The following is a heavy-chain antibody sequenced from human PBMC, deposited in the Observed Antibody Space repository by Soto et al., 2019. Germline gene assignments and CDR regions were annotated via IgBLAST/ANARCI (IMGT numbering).Heavy chain of an antibody. V-gene: IGHV4-31*03. D-gene: IGHD2-8*02. CDR3: ARATSFSGHHGY. CDR2: IYYSGST. CDR1: GGSFSSGGYY. Sequence: TLSLTCTVSGGSFSSGGYYWSWIRQLPGKGLEWIGYIYYSGSTYYNPSLKSRFTISLDTSKNQFSLKLSSVTAADTAVYYCARATSFSGHHGYWGQGTLVTVSS. J-gene: IGHJ4*02.